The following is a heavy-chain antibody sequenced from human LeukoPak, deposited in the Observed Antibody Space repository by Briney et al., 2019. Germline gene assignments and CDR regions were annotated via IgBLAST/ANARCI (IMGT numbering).Heavy chain of an antibody. Sequence: PSETLSLTCTVSGGSFSGYYWSWIRQPPGKGLEWIGEINHSGSTNYNPSLKSRVTISVDTSKNQFSLKLSSVTAADTAVYYCARGYRDYDSSGYYNNDAFDIWGQGTMVTVSS. D-gene: IGHD3-22*01. J-gene: IGHJ3*02. V-gene: IGHV4-34*01. CDR3: ARGYRDYDSSGYYNNDAFDI. CDR2: INHSGST. CDR1: GGSFSGYY.